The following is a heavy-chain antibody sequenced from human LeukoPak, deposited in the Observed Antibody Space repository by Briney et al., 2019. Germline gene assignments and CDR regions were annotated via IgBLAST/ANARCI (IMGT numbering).Heavy chain of an antibody. J-gene: IGHJ4*02. CDR1: GFTFSSYG. D-gene: IGHD1-1*01. CDR2: IGIDTGRT. CDR3: ARDFRYAFDN. V-gene: IGHV3-48*01. Sequence: PGGSLRLSCAASGFTFSSYGMHWVRQAPGKGLEWISYIGIDTGRTKYADSVKGRFTISRDKAKNSLYLQMNSLRVEDTAVYYCARDFRYAFDNWGQGTLVTVSS.